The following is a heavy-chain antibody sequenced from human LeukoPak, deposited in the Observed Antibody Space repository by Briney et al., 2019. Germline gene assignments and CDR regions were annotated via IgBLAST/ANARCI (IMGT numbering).Heavy chain of an antibody. D-gene: IGHD6-13*01. CDR1: GGTFSSYA. CDR3: AKESTIAAAGDFDY. CDR2: IIPIFGTA. V-gene: IGHV1-69*01. Sequence: SVKVSCKASGGTFSSYAISWVRQAPGQGLEWMGGIIPIFGTANYAQKFQGRVTITADESTSTAYMELSSLRAEDTAVYYCAKESTIAAAGDFDYWGQGTLVTVSS. J-gene: IGHJ4*02.